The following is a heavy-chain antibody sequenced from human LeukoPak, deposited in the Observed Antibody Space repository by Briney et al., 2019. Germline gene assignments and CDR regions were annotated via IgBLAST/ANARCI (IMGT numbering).Heavy chain of an antibody. Sequence: ASVKVSCKASGGTFSSYAISWVRQAPGQGLEWMGWINPNSGGTNYAQNFQGRVTMTRDTSIITAYMELSRLRSDDTAVYYCARDRPYGDEYARFDPWGQGTLVTVSS. CDR2: INPNSGGT. D-gene: IGHD4-17*01. CDR3: ARDRPYGDEYARFDP. V-gene: IGHV1-2*02. CDR1: GGTFSSYA. J-gene: IGHJ5*02.